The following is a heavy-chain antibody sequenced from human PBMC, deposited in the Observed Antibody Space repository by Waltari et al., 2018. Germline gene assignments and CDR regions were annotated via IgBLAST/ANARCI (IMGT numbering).Heavy chain of an antibody. J-gene: IGHJ4*02. CDR3: AKGAEIVVVITLDY. D-gene: IGHD3-22*01. CDR2: IYSGGST. CDR1: GFTFSSYA. Sequence: QVQLVESGGGVVQPGRSLRLSCAASGFTFSSYAMHWVRQAPGKGLEWVSVIYSGGSTYYADSVKGRFTISRDNSKNTLYLQMNSLRAEDTAVYYCAKGAEIVVVITLDYWGQGTLVTVSS. V-gene: IGHV3-NL1*01.